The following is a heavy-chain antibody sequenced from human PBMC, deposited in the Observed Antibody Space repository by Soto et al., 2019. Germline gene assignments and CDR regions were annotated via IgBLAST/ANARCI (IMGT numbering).Heavy chain of an antibody. CDR2: INHSGST. CDR3: ARRKYGSGDN. D-gene: IGHD3-10*01. V-gene: IGHV4-34*01. J-gene: IGHJ4*02. CDR1: GGSFSGYY. Sequence: SETLSLTCAVYGGSFSGYYWSWIRQPPGKGLEWIGEINHSGSTNYNPSLKSRVTISVDTSKNQFSLKLSSVTASDTAMYYCARRKYGSGDNWGQGTQVTVSS.